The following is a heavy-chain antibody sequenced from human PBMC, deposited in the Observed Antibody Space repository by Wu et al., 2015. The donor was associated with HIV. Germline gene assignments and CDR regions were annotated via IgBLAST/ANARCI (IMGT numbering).Heavy chain of an antibody. V-gene: IGHV4-30-4*08. J-gene: IGHJ4*02. Sequence: QVQLQESGPGLARPPQTLSLTCSVSGDSISSGGYYWNWIRQSPGKGLEWLGYIYYNGITYYNPSVKSRLSLAVDTSTNQFSLNLTSVTAADTAVYYCARAATVFIGFDYWGQGTLVTVSP. D-gene: IGHD3-16*02. CDR3: ARAATVFIGFDY. CDR1: GDSISSGGYY. CDR2: IYYNGIT.